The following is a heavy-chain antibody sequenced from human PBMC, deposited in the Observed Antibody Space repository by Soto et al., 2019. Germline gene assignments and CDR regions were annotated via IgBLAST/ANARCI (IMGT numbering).Heavy chain of an antibody. CDR2: IIPSSETT. CDR3: ARRHVSSIHFLRFDD. CDR1: GGTFDNYV. Sequence: SVKVSCKASGGTFDNYVLNWVRQAPGQGFEWVGGIIPSSETTNYAQKFQGRLTLIADANIVYMELSSLRSDDTAIYYCARRHVSSIHFLRFDDWGQGTLVTVSS. J-gene: IGHJ4*02. D-gene: IGHD3-3*02. V-gene: IGHV1-69*13.